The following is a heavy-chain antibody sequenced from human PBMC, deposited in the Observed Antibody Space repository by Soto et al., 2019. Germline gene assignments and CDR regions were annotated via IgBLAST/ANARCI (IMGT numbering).Heavy chain of an antibody. CDR1: GFTFSSYG. CDR3: AKAPVPSGSYSFDY. J-gene: IGHJ4*02. Sequence: QVQLVESGGGVVQPGRSLRLSCAASGFTFSSYGIHWVRQAPGKGLEWVAVISYDGRDKLYADSVKGRFTISRDNSMNTLFLQMNNLISEDTAVYYCAKAPVPSGSYSFDYWGQGTLVTVSS. D-gene: IGHD1-26*01. V-gene: IGHV3-30*18. CDR2: ISYDGRDK.